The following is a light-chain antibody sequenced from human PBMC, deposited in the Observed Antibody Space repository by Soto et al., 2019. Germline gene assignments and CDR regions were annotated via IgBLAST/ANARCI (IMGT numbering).Light chain of an antibody. Sequence: DIPMAKTPSTLSASVRDGVTLTSRASQSISSWLAWYQQKPGKAPKLLIYDASSLESGVPSRFSGSGSGTEFTLTISSLQPDDFAIYYCQQGHSTPCTLGQGTKVDI. V-gene: IGKV1-5*01. J-gene: IGKJ2*02. CDR2: DAS. CDR1: QSISSW. CDR3: QQGHSTPCT.